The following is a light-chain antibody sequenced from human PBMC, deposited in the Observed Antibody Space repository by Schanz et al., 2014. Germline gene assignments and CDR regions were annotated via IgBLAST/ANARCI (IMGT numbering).Light chain of an antibody. V-gene: IGKV3-20*01. CDR2: GAS. CDR1: QSVSSSY. CDR3: QLTYSVPWT. Sequence: EIVLTQSPGTLSLSPGERATLSCRASQSVSSSYLAWYQQKPGQAPRLLISGASSRATDIPDRFSGSGSGTDFTLTISRLEPEDFATYYCQLTYSVPWTFGPGTRVEVK. J-gene: IGKJ1*01.